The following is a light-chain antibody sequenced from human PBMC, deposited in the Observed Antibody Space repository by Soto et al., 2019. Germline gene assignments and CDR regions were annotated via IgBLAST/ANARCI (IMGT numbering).Light chain of an antibody. J-gene: IGKJ1*01. Sequence: EIVMTQSPATLSVSPGERATLSCSASQSVSSNLAWYQQKPGQAPRLLIYGASTSATGIPARFSGSGSGTKFTLTISSLQSEDFAVYYCQQYNNWWTFGQGTKVDIK. CDR1: QSVSSN. V-gene: IGKV3-15*01. CDR2: GAS. CDR3: QQYNNWWT.